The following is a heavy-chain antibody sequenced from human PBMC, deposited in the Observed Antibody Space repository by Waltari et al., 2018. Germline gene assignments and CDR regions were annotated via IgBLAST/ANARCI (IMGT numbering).Heavy chain of an antibody. CDR1: GFSLSTSGMR. V-gene: IGHV2-70*04. Sequence: QVTLKESGPALVKPTQTLTLTCTFSGFSLSTSGMRVSWIRQPSGKALEWLARIDWDEDKFYSTSLKTRLTISKDTSKNQVVLTMTNMDPVDTATYYCARIQALYSRSLSHYYYMDVWGKGTTVTVSS. J-gene: IGHJ6*03. D-gene: IGHD6-6*01. CDR3: ARIQALYSRSLSHYYYMDV. CDR2: IDWDEDK.